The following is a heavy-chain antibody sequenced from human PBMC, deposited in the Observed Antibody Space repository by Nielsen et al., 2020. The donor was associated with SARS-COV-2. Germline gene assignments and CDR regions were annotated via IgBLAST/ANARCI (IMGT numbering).Heavy chain of an antibody. D-gene: IGHD4-17*01. V-gene: IGHV4-59*13. CDR1: GGSISSYY. J-gene: IGHJ4*02. CDR2: IYSSGST. Sequence: GSLRLSCTVSGGSISSYYWSWIRQPPGKGLEWIGYIYSSGSTNYNPSLKSRVTLSVDTSKNQLSLKLSSVTAADTAGYYCARTTVTTFDYWGQGTLVTVSS. CDR3: ARTTVTTFDY.